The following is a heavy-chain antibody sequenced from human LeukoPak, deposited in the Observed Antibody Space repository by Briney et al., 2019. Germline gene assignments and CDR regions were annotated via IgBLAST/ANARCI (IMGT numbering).Heavy chain of an antibody. Sequence: SETLSLTCTVSGGSISSSSYHWGWIRQPPGKGLEWVGNIYYSGTIYYNPSLKSRLTISVDTSKNQFSLKLASVTAADTAVYYCAVYSTSSGWFDPWGQGTLVTVSS. CDR3: AVYSTSSGWFDP. CDR1: GGSISSSSYH. V-gene: IGHV4-39*01. J-gene: IGHJ5*02. D-gene: IGHD6-6*01. CDR2: IYYSGTI.